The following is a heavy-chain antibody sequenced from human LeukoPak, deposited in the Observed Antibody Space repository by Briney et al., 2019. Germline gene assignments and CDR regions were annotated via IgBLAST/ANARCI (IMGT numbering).Heavy chain of an antibody. CDR3: ARALAXXGXDCYSW. CDR1: GYTFTSYG. V-gene: IGHV1-18*01. Sequence: ASVKVSCKASGYTFTSYGISWVRQAPGQGLEWMGWISAYNGNTNXAQKLQGRVTMTTDTSTSTAYMELRSLRSDDTAVYYCARALAXXGXDCYSWWGQGTWSPSPQ. D-gene: IGHD2-21*02. CDR2: ISAYNGNT. J-gene: IGHJ4*02.